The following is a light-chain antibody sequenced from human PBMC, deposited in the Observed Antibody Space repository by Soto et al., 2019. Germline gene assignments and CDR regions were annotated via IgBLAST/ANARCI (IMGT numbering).Light chain of an antibody. CDR1: QAIRTE. CDR2: GTS. V-gene: IGKV1-6*01. CDR3: LQDYSYPRT. J-gene: IGKJ1*01. Sequence: AIQMTQSPSSLSASVGDRVIITCRASQAIRTELGWYQQRPGKAPKLLIYGTSNLQSGVPSRFSGSGSGSDFTLTINGLQPADFATYYCLQDYSYPRTFGQGTKVDVK.